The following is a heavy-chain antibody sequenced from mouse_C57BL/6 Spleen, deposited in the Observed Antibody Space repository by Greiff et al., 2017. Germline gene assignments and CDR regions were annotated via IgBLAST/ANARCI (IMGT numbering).Heavy chain of an antibody. V-gene: IGHV5-4*01. CDR1: GFTFSSYA. Sequence: DVMLVESGGGLVKPGGSLKLSCAASGFTFSSYAMSWVRQTPEKRLEWVATISDGGSYTYYPDNVKGRFTISRDNAKNNLYLQMSHLKSEDTAMYYCARDRGTYFFDYWGQGTTLTVSS. CDR3: ARDRGTYFFDY. CDR2: ISDGGSYT. D-gene: IGHD1-1*01. J-gene: IGHJ2*01.